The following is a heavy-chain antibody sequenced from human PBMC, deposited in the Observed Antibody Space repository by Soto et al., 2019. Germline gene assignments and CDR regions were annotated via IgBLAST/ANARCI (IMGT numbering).Heavy chain of an antibody. D-gene: IGHD2-15*01. J-gene: IGHJ5*02. CDR1: GFTFSSYS. Sequence: GGSLRLSCAASGFTFSSYSMNWVRQAPGKGLEWVSSISSSSSYIYYADSVKGRFTISRDNAKNSLYLQMNSLRAEDTAVYYCARDEGRVPRIVHRDAFDPWGQGTLVTVSS. V-gene: IGHV3-21*01. CDR3: ARDEGRVPRIVHRDAFDP. CDR2: ISSSSSYI.